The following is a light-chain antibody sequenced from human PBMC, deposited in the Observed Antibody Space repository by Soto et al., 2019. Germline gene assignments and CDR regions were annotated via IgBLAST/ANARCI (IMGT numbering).Light chain of an antibody. V-gene: IGLV2-11*01. J-gene: IGLJ3*02. CDR3: CSYAGSYTWV. CDR2: DVS. CDR1: SSDVGGYNY. Sequence: HSALTQPRSVSGSPGQSVTISCTGTSSDVGGYNYVSWYQQHPGKAPKLMIYDVSKRPSGVPHRFSGSKSGNTASLTISGLQAEDEADYYCCSYAGSYTWVFGGGTKLTVL.